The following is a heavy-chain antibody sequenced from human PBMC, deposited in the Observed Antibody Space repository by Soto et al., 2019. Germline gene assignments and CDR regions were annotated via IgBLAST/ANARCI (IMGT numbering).Heavy chain of an antibody. CDR3: AAADDSSGYYYFDY. D-gene: IGHD3-22*01. Sequence: GGSLRLSCAASGFTFSSYAMHWVRQAPGKGLEWVAVISYDGSNKYYADSVKGRFTISRDNSKNTLYLQMNSLRAEDTAVYYCAAADDSSGYYYFDYWGQGTLVTVSS. V-gene: IGHV3-30-3*01. CDR2: ISYDGSNK. J-gene: IGHJ4*02. CDR1: GFTFSSYA.